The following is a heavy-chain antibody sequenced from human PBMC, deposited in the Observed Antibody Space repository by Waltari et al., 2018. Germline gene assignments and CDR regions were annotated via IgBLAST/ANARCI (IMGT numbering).Heavy chain of an antibody. V-gene: IGHV3-74*01. CDR1: GFPFSSSW. CDR3: ARATVDTAMVDY. CDR2: INSDGSST. D-gene: IGHD5-18*01. J-gene: IGHJ4*02. Sequence: EVQLVESGGGLVQPGGSLRLSGAAPGFPFSSSWMHWVRQAPGKGLVWVSRINSDGSSTSYADSVKGRFTISRDNAKNTLYLQMNSLRAEDTAVYYCARATVDTAMVDYWGQGTLVTVSS.